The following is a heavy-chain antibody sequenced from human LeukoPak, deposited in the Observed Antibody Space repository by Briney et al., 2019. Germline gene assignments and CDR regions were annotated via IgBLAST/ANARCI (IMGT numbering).Heavy chain of an antibody. CDR2: IYYSGST. D-gene: IGHD1-14*01. V-gene: IGHV4-59*01. J-gene: IGHJ4*02. CDR3: ARDGENQYYFDY. Sequence: KPSETLSLTCTVSGGSISSYYWSWIRQPPGKGLEWIGYIYYSGSTNYNPSLKSRVTISVDTSKNQFSPKLRSVTAADTAVYYCARDGENQYYFDYWGQGTLVTVSS. CDR1: GGSISSYY.